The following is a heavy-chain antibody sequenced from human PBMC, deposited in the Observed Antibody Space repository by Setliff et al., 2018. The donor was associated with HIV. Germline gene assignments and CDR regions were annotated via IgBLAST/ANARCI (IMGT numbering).Heavy chain of an antibody. V-gene: IGHV4-38-2*01. Sequence: SETLSLTCAVSGYSISSGYYWGCIRQPPGKGLEWIGSIYHSGSTYYNPSLKSRVTISVDTSKNEFSLKLSSVTAADTAVYYCARHDDTSSWLDAFDIWGQGTMVT. D-gene: IGHD6-13*01. CDR3: ARHDDTSSWLDAFDI. CDR1: GYSISSGYY. CDR2: IYHSGST. J-gene: IGHJ3*02.